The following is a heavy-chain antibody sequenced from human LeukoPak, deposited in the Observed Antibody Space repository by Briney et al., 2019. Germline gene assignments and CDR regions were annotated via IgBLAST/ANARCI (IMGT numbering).Heavy chain of an antibody. CDR1: GFSFSNYS. CDR2: ITSSSGTI. J-gene: IGHJ4*02. Sequence: GGSLRLSCAASGFSFSNYSMNWVRQAPGKGLEWVSYITSSSGTIYYADSVKGRFTISRDNAKNSLYLQMNSLRAEDTAVYYCARAISSSWSPSFDYWGQGTLVTVSS. V-gene: IGHV3-48*01. D-gene: IGHD6-13*01. CDR3: ARAISSSWSPSFDY.